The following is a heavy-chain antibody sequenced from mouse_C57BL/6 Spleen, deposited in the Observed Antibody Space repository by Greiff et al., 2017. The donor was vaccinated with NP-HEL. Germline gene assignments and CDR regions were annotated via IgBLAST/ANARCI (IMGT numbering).Heavy chain of an antibody. V-gene: IGHV1-72*01. Sequence: QVQLQQPGAELVKPGASVKLSCKASGYTFTSYWMHWVKQRPGRGLEWIGRIDPSSGGTKYNEKFKSKATLTVDKSSSTAYMQLSSLTSEDSAGYYCARCGYSNDSLDYWGQGTTVTVSS. CDR2: IDPSSGGT. CDR3: ARCGYSNDSLDY. CDR1: GYTFTSYW. D-gene: IGHD2-12*01. J-gene: IGHJ2*01.